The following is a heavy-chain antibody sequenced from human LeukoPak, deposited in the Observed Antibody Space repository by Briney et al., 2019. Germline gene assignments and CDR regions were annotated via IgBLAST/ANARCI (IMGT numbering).Heavy chain of an antibody. V-gene: IGHV3-23*01. J-gene: IGHJ4*02. CDR2: TGLESVHT. D-gene: IGHD3-10*01. Sequence: GGSLRLSCAASRLTFTCHAMSWVRQAPGKGLEWVSTTGLESVHTLCADSVQGRFTVSRDNSRNTLDLQMDNLTVDDTAIYYCVRGDDIGKHPTRAYYFDIWGQGTLVSVSS. CDR3: VRGDDIGKHPTRAYYFDI. CDR1: RLTFTCHA.